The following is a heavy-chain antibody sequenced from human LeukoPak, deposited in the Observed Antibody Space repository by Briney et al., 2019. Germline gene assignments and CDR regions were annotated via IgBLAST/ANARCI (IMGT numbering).Heavy chain of an antibody. V-gene: IGHV1-2*04. Sequence: ASVKVSCKASGYTFTGYYMHWVRQAPGQGLEWMGWINPNSGGTNYAQKFQGWVTMTRDTSISTAYMELSRLRSDDTAVYYCAKGGPYDSSGPFDYWGQGTLVTVSS. CDR1: GYTFTGYY. D-gene: IGHD3-22*01. CDR2: INPNSGGT. J-gene: IGHJ4*02. CDR3: AKGGPYDSSGPFDY.